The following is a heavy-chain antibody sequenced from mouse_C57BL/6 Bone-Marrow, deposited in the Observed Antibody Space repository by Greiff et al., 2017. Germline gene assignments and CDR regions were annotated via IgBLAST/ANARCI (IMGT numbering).Heavy chain of an antibody. V-gene: IGHV1-61*01. Sequence: QVQLQQPGAELVRPGSSVKLSCKASGYTFTSYWMDWVKQRPGQGLEWIGNIYPSDSETHYNQKFKDKATLTVDKSSSTAYMQLSSLTSEDSAVYYCARWYYGPYYYAMDYWGQGTSVTVSS. CDR1: GYTFTSYW. J-gene: IGHJ4*01. CDR2: IYPSDSET. CDR3: ARWYYGPYYYAMDY. D-gene: IGHD1-1*01.